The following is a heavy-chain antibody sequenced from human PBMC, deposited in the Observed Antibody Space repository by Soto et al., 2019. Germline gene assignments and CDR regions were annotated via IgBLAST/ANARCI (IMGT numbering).Heavy chain of an antibody. D-gene: IGHD1-1*01. Sequence: QVQLVQSGAEVKKPGASVKVSCKASGYTFTSYGINWVRQATGQGLEWMGWMNPNSGNTGYAQKFAGSVTMTRATSISTAYRELRSRRADDTAVYYYTITDTKTHTNWRAEWCQGTLVTVSS. J-gene: IGHJ4*02. CDR1: GYTFTSYG. CDR2: MNPNSGNT. V-gene: IGHV1-8*01. CDR3: TITDTKTHTNWRAE.